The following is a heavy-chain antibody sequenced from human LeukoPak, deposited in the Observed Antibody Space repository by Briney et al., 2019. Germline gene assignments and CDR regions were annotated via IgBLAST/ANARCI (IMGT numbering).Heavy chain of an antibody. D-gene: IGHD6-19*01. Sequence: GGSLRLSCAASGFTFSSYGMHWVRQAPGKGLEWVSAISGSGGSTYYADSVKGRFTISRDNSKNTLYLQMNSLRAEDTAVYYCARKTNAGWRDAFDIWGQGTMVTVSS. CDR3: ARKTNAGWRDAFDI. V-gene: IGHV3-23*01. J-gene: IGHJ3*02. CDR1: GFTFSSYG. CDR2: ISGSGGST.